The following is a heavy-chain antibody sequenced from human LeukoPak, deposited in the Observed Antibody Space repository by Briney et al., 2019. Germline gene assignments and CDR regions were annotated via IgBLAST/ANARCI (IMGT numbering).Heavy chain of an antibody. V-gene: IGHV4-59*08. CDR1: GGSISNYY. J-gene: IGHJ4*02. Sequence: SETLSLTCTVSGGSISNYYWSWIRQPPGKGLEWIGYIYHSGSTNYNPSLKSRVTISVDASKNQFSLKLSSVTAADTAVYYCARHGRWVGPAGYWGQGTLVTVSS. D-gene: IGHD4-23*01. CDR2: IYHSGST. CDR3: ARHGRWVGPAGY.